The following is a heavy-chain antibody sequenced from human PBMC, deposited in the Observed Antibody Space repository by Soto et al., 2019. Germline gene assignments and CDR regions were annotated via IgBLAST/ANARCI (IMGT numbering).Heavy chain of an antibody. Sequence: GGSLRLSCAASGFTLSDNYMSWIRQAPGKGLEWIGYSSNSGSFTRYADSVKGRFTISRDNAKNSLYLQMNSLRAEDTAVYYCARARYNWNYWGQGTLVTVSS. CDR3: ARARYNWNY. CDR2: SSNSGSFT. D-gene: IGHD1-20*01. CDR1: GFTLSDNY. J-gene: IGHJ4*02. V-gene: IGHV3-11*05.